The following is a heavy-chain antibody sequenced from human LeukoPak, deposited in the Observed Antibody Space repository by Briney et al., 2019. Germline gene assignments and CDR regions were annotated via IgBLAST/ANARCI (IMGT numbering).Heavy chain of an antibody. J-gene: IGHJ4*02. CDR1: GFTFRSYR. Sequence: GGSLRLSYAASGFTFRSYRMHWVRQAPGKGLVWVSRIKSAGSSIMYADSVKGRFTISRDNAKNTLYLQMNSLRAEDTAVYYCTRDLDYGGKCNFDYWGQGTLVTVSS. CDR3: TRDLDYGGKCNFDY. D-gene: IGHD4-23*01. CDR2: IKSAGSSI. V-gene: IGHV3-74*03.